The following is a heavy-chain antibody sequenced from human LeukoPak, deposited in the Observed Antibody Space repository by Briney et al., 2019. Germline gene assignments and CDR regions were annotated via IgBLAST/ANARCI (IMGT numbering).Heavy chain of an antibody. J-gene: IGHJ6*03. CDR1: GGSFSGYY. Sequence: SETLSLTCAVYGGSFSGYYWSWIRQPPGKGLEWIGEINHSGSTNYNPSLKSRVTISVDTSKNQFSLKLSSVTAADTAVYYCASIRVAGTYYYYYTDVWGKGTTVTVSS. CDR2: INHSGST. D-gene: IGHD6-19*01. V-gene: IGHV4-34*01. CDR3: ASIRVAGTYYYYYTDV.